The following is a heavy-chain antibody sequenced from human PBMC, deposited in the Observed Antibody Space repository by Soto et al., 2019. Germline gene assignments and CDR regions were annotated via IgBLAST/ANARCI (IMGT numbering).Heavy chain of an antibody. CDR2: FDPEDGET. CDR3: AREYKGQIVVVAAARGTYFDY. CDR1: GYTLTELS. Sequence: ASVKVSCKVSGYTLTELSVHWVRQAPGKGLEWMGGFDPEDGETIYAQKFQGRVTMTEDTSTDTAYMELSSLRSEDTAVYYCAREYKGQIVVVAAARGTYFDYWGQGTLVTVSS. V-gene: IGHV1-24*01. D-gene: IGHD2-15*01. J-gene: IGHJ4*02.